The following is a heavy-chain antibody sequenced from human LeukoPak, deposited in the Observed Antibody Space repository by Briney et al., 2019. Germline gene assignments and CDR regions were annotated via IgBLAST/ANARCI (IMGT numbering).Heavy chain of an antibody. J-gene: IGHJ4*02. D-gene: IGHD6-19*01. Sequence: GGSLRLPCAASGFTFSSYAMHWVRQAPGKGLEYVSAISSNGGSTYYANSVKGRFTISRDNSKNTLYLQMGSLRAEDMAVYYCARDSHSSGWYFDYWGQGTLVTVSS. CDR2: ISSNGGST. CDR1: GFTFSSYA. V-gene: IGHV3-64*01. CDR3: ARDSHSSGWYFDY.